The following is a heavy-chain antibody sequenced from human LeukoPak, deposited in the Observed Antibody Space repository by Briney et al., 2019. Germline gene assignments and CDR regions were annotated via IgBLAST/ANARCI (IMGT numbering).Heavy chain of an antibody. Sequence: PGGSLRLSCAASGFTFSSYAMSWVRQAPGKGLEWVSAISGSGGSTYYADSVKGRFTISRDNSRSTMYLQMDSLRVEDTAVYYCAKDRPASHGSGSFGDYWGRGTQITVTT. CDR3: AKDRPASHGSGSFGDY. CDR2: ISGSGGST. D-gene: IGHD3-10*01. V-gene: IGHV3-23*01. CDR1: GFTFSSYA. J-gene: IGHJ4*02.